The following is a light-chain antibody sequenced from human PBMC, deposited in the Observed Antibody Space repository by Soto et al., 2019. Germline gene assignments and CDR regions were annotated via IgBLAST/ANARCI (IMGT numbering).Light chain of an antibody. J-gene: IGKJ1*01. CDR1: QSVSNN. V-gene: IGKV3-15*01. CDR3: QQYHNWPPWT. Sequence: ILMTQSPATLSVSPGERATLSCRASQSVSNNLAWYQQKPGQAPRLLIYDASTRATGIPARFSGSGSGTEVTLTISGLQTEDLAVAYCQQYHNWPPWTFGQGTKVEIK. CDR2: DAS.